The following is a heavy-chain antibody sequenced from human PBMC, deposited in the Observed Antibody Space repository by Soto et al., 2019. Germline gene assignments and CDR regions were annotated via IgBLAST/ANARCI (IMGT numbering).Heavy chain of an antibody. J-gene: IGHJ4*02. CDR2: IWYDGSNK. CDR1: GCTFSSYG. Sequence: QVQLVESGGGVVQPGRSLRLSCAASGCTFSSYGMHWVRQAPGKGLEWVAVIWYDGSNKYYADSVKGRFTISRDNSKNTLYLQVNSLRAEDTAVYYCAREGCSGGSWYPIGEWGQGTLVTVSS. D-gene: IGHD2-15*01. CDR3: AREGCSGGSWYPIGE. V-gene: IGHV3-33*01.